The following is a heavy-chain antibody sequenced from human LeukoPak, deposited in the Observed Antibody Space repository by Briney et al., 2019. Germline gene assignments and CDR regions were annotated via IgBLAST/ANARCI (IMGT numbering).Heavy chain of an antibody. CDR3: AELGITMIGGV. J-gene: IGHJ6*04. V-gene: IGHV3-48*03. CDR1: GFTFSSYE. Sequence: GGSLRLSCAASGFTFSSYEMNWVRQAPGEGLEWVSYISSSGSTIYYTASVKGRFTISRDNAKNSLYLQRNSLRAEDTAVYYCAELGITMIGGVWGKGTTVTISS. CDR2: ISSSGSTI. D-gene: IGHD3-10*02.